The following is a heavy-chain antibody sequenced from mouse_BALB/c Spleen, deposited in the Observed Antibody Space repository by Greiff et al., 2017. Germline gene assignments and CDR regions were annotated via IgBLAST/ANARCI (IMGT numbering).Heavy chain of an antibody. CDR1: GFSLTSYG. Sequence: VQLQQSGPGLVQPSQSLSITCTVSGFSLTSYGVHWVRQSPGKGLEWLGVIWSGGSTDYNAAVISRLSISKDNSKSQVFFKMNSLQANDTAIYYCARRYRDYFDYWGQGTTLTVSS. CDR3: ARRYRDYFDY. J-gene: IGHJ2*01. CDR2: IWSGGST. V-gene: IGHV2-2*02. D-gene: IGHD1-1*01.